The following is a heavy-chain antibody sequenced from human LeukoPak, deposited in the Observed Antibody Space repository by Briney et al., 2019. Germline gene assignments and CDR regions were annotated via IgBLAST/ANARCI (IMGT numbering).Heavy chain of an antibody. V-gene: IGHV3-74*01. CDR1: GFTFNSYW. CDR2: VNSDGSST. CDR3: ARGSTQYSSGWYGLDY. Sequence: GGSLRLFCAASGFTFNSYWMHWVRQAPGKGLVWVSRVNSDGSSTTDEDSVKGRFTISRDNAKNTLYLQMNSLRAEDTAVYYCARGSTQYSSGWYGLDYWGQGTLVTVSS. D-gene: IGHD6-19*01. J-gene: IGHJ4*02.